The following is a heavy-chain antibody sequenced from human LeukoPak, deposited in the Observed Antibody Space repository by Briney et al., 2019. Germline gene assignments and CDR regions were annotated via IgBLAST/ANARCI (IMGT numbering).Heavy chain of an antibody. J-gene: IGHJ3*02. D-gene: IGHD3-10*01. CDR3: ARRIWFGELTGVQAFDI. Sequence: SETLSLTCTVSGGSISSYYWSWIRQPPGKGLEWIGYIYYSGSTNYNPSLKSRVTISVDTSKNQFSLKLSSVTAADTAVYYCARRIWFGELTGVQAFDIWGQGTMVTVSS. CDR1: GGSISSYY. CDR2: IYYSGST. V-gene: IGHV4-59*08.